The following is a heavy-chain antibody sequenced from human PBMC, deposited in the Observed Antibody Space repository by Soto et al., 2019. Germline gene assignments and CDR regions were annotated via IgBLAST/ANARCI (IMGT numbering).Heavy chain of an antibody. V-gene: IGHV3-21*01. CDR1: GFTFSSYS. CDR2: ISSSSSYI. J-gene: IGHJ6*02. CDR3: ARGRHSSSWYDDYYSGMDV. Sequence: EVQLVESGGGLVKPGGSLRLSCAASGFTFSSYSMNWVRQAPGKGLEWVSSISSSSSYIYYADSVKGRFTISRDNAKNAMDLQLNSLRAEDTNVYDCARGRHSSSWYDDYYSGMDVLGQGTTLTVSS. D-gene: IGHD6-13*01.